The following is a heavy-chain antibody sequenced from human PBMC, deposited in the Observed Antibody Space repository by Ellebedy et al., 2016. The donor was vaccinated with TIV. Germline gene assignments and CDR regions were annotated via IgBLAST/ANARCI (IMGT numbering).Heavy chain of an antibody. J-gene: IGHJ6*02. CDR1: GFTFSSYA. CDR3: AREAGAHSSGYYKYYYYYGMDV. V-gene: IGHV3-30-3*01. Sequence: GGSLRLXXAASGFTFSSYASHWDRQAHGKWLEWVAVISYDGSNKYYADSVKGRFTISRDNSKNTLYLQMNSLRAEDTAVYYCAREAGAHSSGYYKYYYYYGMDVWGQGTTVTVSS. CDR2: ISYDGSNK. D-gene: IGHD3-22*01.